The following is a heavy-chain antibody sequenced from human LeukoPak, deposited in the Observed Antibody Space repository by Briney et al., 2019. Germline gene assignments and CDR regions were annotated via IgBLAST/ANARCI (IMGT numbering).Heavy chain of an antibody. Sequence: GGSLRLSCAASGFTFSTYGMHWVRQSPGKGLGWVAFIRYDESKEFYADSLKGRFTVSRDNSQNTLFLQINSLRTEDTAVYYCAKALVTTLINTYQIDFWGQGTLVTVSS. V-gene: IGHV3-30*02. CDR3: AKALVTTLINTYQIDF. J-gene: IGHJ4*02. CDR2: IRYDESKE. CDR1: GFTFSTYG. D-gene: IGHD4-23*01.